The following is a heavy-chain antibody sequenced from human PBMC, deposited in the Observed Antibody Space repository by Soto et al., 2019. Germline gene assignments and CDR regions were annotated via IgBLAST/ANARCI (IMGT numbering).Heavy chain of an antibody. V-gene: IGHV4-34*01. J-gene: IGHJ5*02. CDR1: GGSFSGYY. D-gene: IGHD6-6*01. Sequence: PSETLSLTCAVYGGSFSGYYWSWIRQPPGKGLEWIGEINHSGSTNYNPSLKSRVTISVDTSKNQFSLKLSSVTAADTAVYYCARESSRSSFDWFDPWGQGTLVTVSS. CDR2: INHSGST. CDR3: ARESSRSSFDWFDP.